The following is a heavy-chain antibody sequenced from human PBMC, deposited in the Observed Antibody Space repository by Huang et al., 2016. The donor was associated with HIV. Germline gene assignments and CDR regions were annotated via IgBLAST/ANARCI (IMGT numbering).Heavy chain of an antibody. D-gene: IGHD6-19*01. Sequence: QVQLRQWGAGLVKPSETLSLTCAVYGGSFSGYYWTWIRQSPGKGLEWIWEINHIGKTNYPPSPKSRVTISKDTAKNQFSLQLTSVSAADTGVDFCARAKAADSAWYGVYYFDYWGEGALVTVTS. J-gene: IGHJ4*02. CDR1: GGSFSGYY. CDR3: ARAKAADSAWYGVYYFDY. V-gene: IGHV4-34*01. CDR2: INHIGKT.